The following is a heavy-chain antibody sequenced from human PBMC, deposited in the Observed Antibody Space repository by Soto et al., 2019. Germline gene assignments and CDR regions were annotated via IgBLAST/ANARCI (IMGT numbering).Heavy chain of an antibody. Sequence: EVQLVQSGAEVKKPGESLRISCKGSGYSFTSYWISWVRQMPGKGLEWMGRIDPSDSLSFQGHVTISADKSISTAYLQWSSLKASDTAMYYCARLQAAAGDNDLTFDYWGQGTLVTVSS. CDR3: ARLQAAAGDNDLTFDY. V-gene: IGHV5-10-1*01. CDR1: GYSFTSYW. D-gene: IGHD6-13*01. J-gene: IGHJ4*02. CDR2: IDPS.